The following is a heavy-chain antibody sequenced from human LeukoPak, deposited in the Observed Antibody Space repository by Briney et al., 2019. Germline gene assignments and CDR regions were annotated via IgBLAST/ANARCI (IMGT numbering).Heavy chain of an antibody. CDR3: ARASTYCGGDCYPDY. Sequence: ASVKVSCKASGYTFTGYYMHWVRQAPGQGLEWMGWINPNSGGTNYAQKFQGRVTMTRDTSISTAYMELSRLRSDDTAVCYCARASTYCGGDCYPDYWGQGTLVTVSS. CDR2: INPNSGGT. CDR1: GYTFTGYY. J-gene: IGHJ4*02. D-gene: IGHD2-21*02. V-gene: IGHV1-2*02.